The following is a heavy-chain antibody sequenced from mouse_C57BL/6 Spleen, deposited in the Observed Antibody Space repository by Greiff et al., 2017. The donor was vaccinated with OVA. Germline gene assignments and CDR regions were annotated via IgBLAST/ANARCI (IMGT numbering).Heavy chain of an antibody. D-gene: IGHD2-4*01. CDR3: ARCYYEYDEGDWYFDV. CDR1: GYAFSSSW. Sequence: QVQLKESGPELVKPGASVKISCKASGYAFSSSWMNWVKQRPGKGLEWIGRIYPGDGDTNYNGKFKGKATLTADKSSSTAYMQLSSLTSEDSAVYFCARCYYEYDEGDWYFDVWGTGTTDTVSS. J-gene: IGHJ1*03. V-gene: IGHV1-82*01. CDR2: IYPGDGDT.